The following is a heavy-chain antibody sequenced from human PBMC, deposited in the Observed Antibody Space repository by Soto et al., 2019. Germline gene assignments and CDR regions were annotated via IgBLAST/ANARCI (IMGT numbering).Heavy chain of an antibody. CDR1: GFTFSSYN. V-gene: IGHV3-48*01. J-gene: IGHJ5*02. CDR3: AREGDSSGWYNWFDP. D-gene: IGHD3-22*01. Sequence: EVQLVESGGGLVQPGGSLRLSCAASGFTFSSYNMNWVRQAPGKGLEWVSYISSSTIYYADSVKGRFTISRDNAKNSLYLQMNSLRAEDTAVYYCAREGDSSGWYNWFDPWGQGTLVTVSS. CDR2: ISSSTI.